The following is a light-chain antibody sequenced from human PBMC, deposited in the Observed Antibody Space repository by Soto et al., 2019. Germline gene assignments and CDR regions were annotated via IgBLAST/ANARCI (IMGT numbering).Light chain of an antibody. CDR2: EAS. J-gene: IGKJ5*01. Sequence: EYVLTQSPATLSLSPGERATLSCRASQNIGNFLAWYQQRPGQAPRLLIYEASTRATGIPARFSGSGSGTDFTLTTSSLEPEDVAIYYCQQRRDWPITFGQGTRLEIK. CDR1: QNIGNF. CDR3: QQRRDWPIT. V-gene: IGKV3-11*01.